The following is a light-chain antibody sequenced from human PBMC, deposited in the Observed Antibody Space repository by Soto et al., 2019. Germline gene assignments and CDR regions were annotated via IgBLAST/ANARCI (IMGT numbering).Light chain of an antibody. CDR3: QQSYSTPSIT. CDR1: QSISSY. CDR2: AAS. V-gene: IGKV1-39*01. J-gene: IGKJ5*01. Sequence: DIQMTQSPSSLSASVGDRVTITCRASQSISSYLNWYQQKPGKAPKLLIYAASSLQSGVPSRFSGSGSGTDFTLTIISLQPEDFATYYCQQSYSTPSITFGRGTRLEIK.